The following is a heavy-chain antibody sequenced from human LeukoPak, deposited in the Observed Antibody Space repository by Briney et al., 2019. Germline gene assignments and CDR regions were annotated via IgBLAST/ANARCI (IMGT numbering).Heavy chain of an antibody. D-gene: IGHD3-22*01. CDR1: GFTFSSYE. Sequence: SGGSLRPSCAASGFTFSSYEMNWVRQAPGKGLEWVTFIRYDGSKKYYADSVKGRFTISRDNSKNTLYLQMNSLRAEDTAVYYCAKGGYEYDSSGHNYFDYWGQGSQVTVSS. CDR3: AKGGYEYDSSGHNYFDY. J-gene: IGHJ4*02. V-gene: IGHV3-30*02. CDR2: IRYDGSKK.